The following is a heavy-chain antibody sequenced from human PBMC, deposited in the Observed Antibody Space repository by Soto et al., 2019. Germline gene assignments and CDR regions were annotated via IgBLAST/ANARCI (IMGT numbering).Heavy chain of an antibody. V-gene: IGHV1-8*01. J-gene: IGHJ4*02. Sequence: QVQLVQSGAEVKKPGASVKVSCKASGYTFTSYDINWVRQATGQGLEWMGWMNPNSFNTGYAQKFQGRVTMTRDTSISTAYMELSSLRSDDTAVYYWARDGEYSSSGSFDYWGQGTLVTVSS. CDR1: GYTFTSYD. D-gene: IGHD6-6*01. CDR3: ARDGEYSSSGSFDY. CDR2: MNPNSFNT.